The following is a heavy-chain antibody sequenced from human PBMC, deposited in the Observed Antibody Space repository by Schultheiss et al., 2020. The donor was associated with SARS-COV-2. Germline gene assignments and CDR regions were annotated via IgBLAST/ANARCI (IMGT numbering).Heavy chain of an antibody. J-gene: IGHJ4*02. CDR1: GFTFSSYS. CDR3: ATVTGGNSNDY. V-gene: IGHV3-15*01. D-gene: IGHD4-23*01. CDR2: IKSKTDGGTT. Sequence: GGSLRLSCAASGFTFSSYSMNWVRQAPGKGLEWVGRIKSKTDGGTTDYAAPVKGRFSTSRDDSKSTLYLQMNSLKTEDTAVYYCATVTGGNSNDYWGQGTLVTVSS.